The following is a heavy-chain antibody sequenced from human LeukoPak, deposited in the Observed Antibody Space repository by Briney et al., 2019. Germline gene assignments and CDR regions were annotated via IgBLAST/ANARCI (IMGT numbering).Heavy chain of an antibody. CDR1: GFTFSSYG. D-gene: IGHD3-22*01. Sequence: HPGGSLRLSCAASGFTFSSYGMHWVRQAPGKGLEWVAFTRYDGSNKYYADSVKGRFTISRDNSKNTLYLQMNSLRAEDTAVYYCVAPFEAEYYYDSSGPPALPPIDYWGQGTLVTVSS. CDR2: TRYDGSNK. CDR3: VAPFEAEYYYDSSGPPALPPIDY. V-gene: IGHV3-30*02. J-gene: IGHJ4*02.